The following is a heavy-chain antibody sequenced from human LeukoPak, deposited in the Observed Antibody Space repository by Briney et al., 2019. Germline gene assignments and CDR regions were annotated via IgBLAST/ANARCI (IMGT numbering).Heavy chain of an antibody. CDR1: GYTFTSYY. J-gene: IGHJ5*02. V-gene: IGHV1-46*01. CDR3: AREGGGNPEYNWFDP. D-gene: IGHD4-23*01. CDR2: INPSGGST. Sequence: ASVKVSCKASGYTFTSYYMHWVRQAPGQGLEWMGIINPSGGSTGYAQKFQGRVTMTRDMSTSTVYMELSSLRSEDTAVYYCAREGGGNPEYNWFDPWGQGTLVIVSS.